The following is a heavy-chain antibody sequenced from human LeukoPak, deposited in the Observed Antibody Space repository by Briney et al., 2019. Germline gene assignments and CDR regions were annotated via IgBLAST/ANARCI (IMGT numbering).Heavy chain of an antibody. J-gene: IGHJ4*02. CDR1: GYTVSDKP. V-gene: IGHV3-66*01. CDR3: AARPDSHRGHYDY. Sequence: GGSLRLSCAASGYTVSDKPMTWVRQAAGKGLEWVSVIYSDGSTHYSESVKGRFYISRDNSKNTLYLQMNSLGAEDTSVYYCAARPDSHRGHYDYWGKGTLVTVSS. CDR2: IYSDGST. D-gene: IGHD3-16*01.